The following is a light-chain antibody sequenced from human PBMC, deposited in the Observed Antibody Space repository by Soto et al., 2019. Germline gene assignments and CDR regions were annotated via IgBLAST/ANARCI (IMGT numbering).Light chain of an antibody. Sequence: EMVMTQSPATLSVSPGERATLSCRASQSVSSDLAWYQQKPGQAPRLLIYDASSRATGISDRFSGSGSGTEFTLTISSLQSEHFALYYCQQYNNSPGTFGQGTKVDIK. V-gene: IGKV3-15*01. CDR2: DAS. CDR3: QQYNNSPGT. J-gene: IGKJ1*01. CDR1: QSVSSD.